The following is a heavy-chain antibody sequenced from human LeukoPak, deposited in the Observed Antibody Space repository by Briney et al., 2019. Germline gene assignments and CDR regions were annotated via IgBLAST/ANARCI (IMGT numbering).Heavy chain of an antibody. V-gene: IGHV3-21*01. CDR1: GFTFNTYS. Sequence: PGGSLRLSCVASGFTFNTYSMNWVRQAPGKGLEWVSALNRDSSSIYYADSVKGRFYISRDNVKNSVYLQMNSLRVEDTAVYYCARDCSGWSRDYWGQGTLVTVSS. D-gene: IGHD6-19*01. CDR3: ARDCSGWSRDY. CDR2: LNRDSSSI. J-gene: IGHJ4*02.